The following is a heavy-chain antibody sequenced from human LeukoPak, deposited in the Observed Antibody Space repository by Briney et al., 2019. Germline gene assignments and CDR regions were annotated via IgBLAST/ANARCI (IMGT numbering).Heavy chain of an antibody. V-gene: IGHV1-46*01. CDR1: GYTFINYG. D-gene: IGHD5-18*01. Sequence: ASVKVSCKASGYTFINYGINWVRQAPGQGLEWMGIINPSGGSTSYAQKFQGRVTMTRDTSTSTVYMELSSLRSEDTAVYYCATAYNYGRDAFDIWGQGTMVTVSS. CDR3: ATAYNYGRDAFDI. J-gene: IGHJ3*02. CDR2: INPSGGST.